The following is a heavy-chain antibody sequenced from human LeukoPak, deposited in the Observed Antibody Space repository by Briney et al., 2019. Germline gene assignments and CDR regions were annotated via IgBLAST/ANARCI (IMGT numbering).Heavy chain of an antibody. CDR2: IRYDGSNK. CDR1: RFTFSSYG. J-gene: IGHJ4*02. V-gene: IGHV3-30*02. D-gene: IGHD3-3*01. Sequence: TGGSLRLSCAASRFTFSSYGMHWVRQAPGKGLEWVAFIRYDGSNKYYADSVKGRFTISRDNSKNTLYLQMNSLRDDDTAVYYCARVFLERLTSGYFDNWGQGTLVTVSP. CDR3: ARVFLERLTSGYFDN.